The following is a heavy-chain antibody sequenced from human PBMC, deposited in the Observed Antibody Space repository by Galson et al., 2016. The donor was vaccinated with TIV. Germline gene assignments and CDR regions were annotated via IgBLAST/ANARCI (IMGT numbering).Heavy chain of an antibody. V-gene: IGHV3-30*18. CDR2: ISFDGNNQ. CDR3: AKVGARGYGDYPYYLEY. D-gene: IGHD4-17*01. CDR1: GFIFSIYG. J-gene: IGHJ4*02. Sequence: SLRLSCAASGFIFSIYGMHWVRQAPGKGLEWVTLISFDGNNQYYADSVKGRFTSSRDNSKNTMYLHMHSLRTEDTAVYYCAKVGARGYGDYPYYLEYWGQGTLVTVSS.